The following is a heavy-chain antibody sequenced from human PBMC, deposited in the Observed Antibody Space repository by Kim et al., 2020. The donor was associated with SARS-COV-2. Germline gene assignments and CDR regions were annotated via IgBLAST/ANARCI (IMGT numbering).Heavy chain of an antibody. CDR1: GFTFSSYA. D-gene: IGHD2-8*01. V-gene: IGHV3-23*01. CDR3: AKRGDIVLITAVHYFDS. J-gene: IGHJ4*01. Sequence: GGSLRLSCAASGFTFSSYAMSWVRQAPGKGLEWVSTIRNSGTGTYYADSVKGRFTISRDTSKNTLYLQMGSLRAEDTAVYYCAKRGDIVLITAVHYFDS. CDR2: IRNSGTGT.